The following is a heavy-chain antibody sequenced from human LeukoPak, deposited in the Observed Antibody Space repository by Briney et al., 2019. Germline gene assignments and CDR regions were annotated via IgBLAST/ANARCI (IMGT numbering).Heavy chain of an antibody. CDR1: GFTFSSYA. CDR2: ISGSGGST. D-gene: IGHD3-10*01. CDR3: AKHQSWGSGSYYD. Sequence: PGGSVRLSCAASGFTFSSYAMSWVRQAPGKGLEWVSAISGSGGSTYYADSVKGRFTISRDNSKNTLYLQMNSLRAEDTAVYYCAKHQSWGSGSYYDWGQGTLVTVSS. V-gene: IGHV3-23*01. J-gene: IGHJ4*02.